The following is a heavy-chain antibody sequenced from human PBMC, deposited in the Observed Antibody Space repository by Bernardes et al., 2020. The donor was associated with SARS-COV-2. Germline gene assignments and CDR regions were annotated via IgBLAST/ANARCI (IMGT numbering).Heavy chain of an antibody. D-gene: IGHD3-22*01. CDR1: GFTFSSYW. Sequence: GGSLRLFCAASGFTFSSYWMSWVRQAPGKGLEWVTNIKQDGSEKYYVDSVKGRFTISRDNAKNSLYLQMNSLRAEDTAVYYCARESRGGYDSSGYYPYYYYGMDVWGQGTTVTVSS. V-gene: IGHV3-7*01. CDR3: ARESRGGYDSSGYYPYYYYGMDV. J-gene: IGHJ6*02. CDR2: IKQDGSEK.